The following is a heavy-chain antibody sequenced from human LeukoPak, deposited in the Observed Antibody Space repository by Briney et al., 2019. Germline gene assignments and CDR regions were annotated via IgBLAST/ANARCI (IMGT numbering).Heavy chain of an antibody. CDR3: ARRAGIVGARVRPPASFDY. D-gene: IGHD1-26*01. CDR2: INHSGST. J-gene: IGHJ4*02. V-gene: IGHV4-34*01. Sequence: SETLSLTCAVYGGSFSGYYWSWIRQPPGKGLEWIGEINHSGSTNYNPSLKSRVTISVGTSKNQFSLKLSSVTAADTAVYYCARRAGIVGARVRPPASFDYWGQGTLVTVSS. CDR1: GGSFSGYY.